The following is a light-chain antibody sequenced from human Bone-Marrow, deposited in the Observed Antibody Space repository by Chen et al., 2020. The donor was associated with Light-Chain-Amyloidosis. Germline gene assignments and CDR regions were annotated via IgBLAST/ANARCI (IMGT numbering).Light chain of an antibody. CDR2: SAS. Sequence: DIQLTQSPSSLSASVGDRVTITCRASQSISSPLNWYQQKPGKPPKVLIYSASNLHSGVPSRFSGSGSATDFTLTISSLQPEDFATYYCQQSYSTLSITFGQGTRLEIK. CDR3: QQSYSTLSIT. V-gene: IGKV1-39*01. CDR1: QSISSP. J-gene: IGKJ5*01.